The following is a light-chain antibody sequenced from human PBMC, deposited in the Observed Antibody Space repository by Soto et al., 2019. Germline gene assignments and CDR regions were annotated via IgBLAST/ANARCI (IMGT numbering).Light chain of an antibody. CDR2: EGS. CDR3: CSFAGSSPS. CDR1: SSDIGNYNL. J-gene: IGLJ2*01. Sequence: QSALTQPASVSGSPGQSITISCTGTSSDIGNYNLVSWYQQHPGEAPKLMIYEGSKRPSGVSNRFSASKSGNTASLTISGLQAEDEADYYCCSFAGSSPSFGGGTQLT. V-gene: IGLV2-23*01.